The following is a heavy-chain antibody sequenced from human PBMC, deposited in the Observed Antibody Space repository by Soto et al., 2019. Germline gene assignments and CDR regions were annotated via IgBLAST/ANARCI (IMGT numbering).Heavy chain of an antibody. D-gene: IGHD2-15*01. V-gene: IGHV4-59*02. CDR2: IYYSGST. CDR3: TRVSCSGGSCYYFYFDY. Sequence: PSETLSLTCTVSGGSVSSYYWSWIRQPPGKGLEWIGYIYYSGSTNYNPSLKSRVTISVDTSKNQFSLKLSSVTAADTAVYYCTRVSCSGGSCYYFYFDYWGQGTLVTVSS. CDR1: GGSVSSYY. J-gene: IGHJ4*02.